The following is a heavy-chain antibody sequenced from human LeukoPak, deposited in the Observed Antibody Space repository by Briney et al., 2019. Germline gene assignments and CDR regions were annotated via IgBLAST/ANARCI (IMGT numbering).Heavy chain of an antibody. J-gene: IGHJ6*02. Sequence: ASVKVSCKASGYTFTSYDINWVRQATGQGLEWMGWMNPNSGNTGYAQKFQGRVTMTRNTSISTAYMELSSLRSEDTAVYYCARGLRYYYGSGSGGMDAWGQGTTVTVSS. CDR2: MNPNSGNT. CDR1: GYTFTSYD. CDR3: ARGLRYYYGSGSGGMDA. D-gene: IGHD3-10*01. V-gene: IGHV1-8*01.